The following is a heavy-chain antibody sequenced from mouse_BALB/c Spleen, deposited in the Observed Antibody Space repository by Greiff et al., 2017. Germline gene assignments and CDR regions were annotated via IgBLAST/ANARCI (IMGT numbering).Heavy chain of an antibody. Sequence: EVQLQESGPGLVKPSQSLSLTCSVTGYSITSGYYWNWIRQFPGNKLEWMGYISYDGSNNYNPSLKNRISITRDTSKNQFFLKLNSVTTEDTATYYCATMITYYFDDWGQGTTLTVSS. D-gene: IGHD2-4*01. V-gene: IGHV3-6*02. CDR1: GYSITSGYY. J-gene: IGHJ2*01. CDR2: ISYDGSN. CDR3: ATMITYYFDD.